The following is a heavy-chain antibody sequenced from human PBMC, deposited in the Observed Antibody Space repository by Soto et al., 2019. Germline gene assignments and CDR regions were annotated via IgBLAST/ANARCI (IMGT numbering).Heavy chain of an antibody. Sequence: GGSLRLSCAASGFTFDDYAMHWVRQAPGKGLEWVSGISWNSGSIGYADSVKGRFTISRDNAKNSLYLQMNSLRAEDTALYYCAKDLSHAAAGTGGAFDIWGQGTMVTVSS. CDR3: AKDLSHAAAGTGGAFDI. CDR2: ISWNSGSI. J-gene: IGHJ3*02. CDR1: GFTFDDYA. D-gene: IGHD6-13*01. V-gene: IGHV3-9*01.